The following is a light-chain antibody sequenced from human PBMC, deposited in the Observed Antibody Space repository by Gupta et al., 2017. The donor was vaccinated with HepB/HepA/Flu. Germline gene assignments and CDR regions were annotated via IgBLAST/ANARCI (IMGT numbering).Light chain of an antibody. J-gene: IGLJ2*01. CDR1: KWGDKY. CDR2: QAS. CDR3: QAGDSSTAV. V-gene: IGLV3-1*01. Sequence: SNERTQPPSVSVAPGRTASITCSGDKWGDKYACWYQQKPGQSPVLVIYQASKRPAGIPRRFSGSYSGTTATLTISVTQAMDDADYYCQAGDSSTAVFGGGTKLTVL.